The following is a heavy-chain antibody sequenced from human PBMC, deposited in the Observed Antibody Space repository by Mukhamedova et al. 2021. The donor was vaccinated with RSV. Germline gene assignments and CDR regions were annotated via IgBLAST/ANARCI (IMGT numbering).Heavy chain of an antibody. CDR2: ISSDGST. CDR3: GRGDGHGLRD. Sequence: GFTFSSYWMHWVRQAPGKGLVWVSRISSDGSTSYADSVKGRFTISRDNAKNTLYLQMNSLRAEDTAVYYCGRGDGHGLRDWGQGT. D-gene: IGHD3-16*01. CDR1: GFTFSSYW. V-gene: IGHV3-74*01. J-gene: IGHJ4*02.